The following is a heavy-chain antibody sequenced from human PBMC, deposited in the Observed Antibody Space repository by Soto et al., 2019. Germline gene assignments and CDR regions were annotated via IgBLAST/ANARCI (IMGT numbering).Heavy chain of an antibody. CDR1: GFTFSSYA. D-gene: IGHD1-26*01. CDR3: ARERGATLDY. Sequence: QVQLVESGGGVVQPGRSLRLSCAASGFTFSSYAMHWVRQAPGKGLEWVAVISYDGSNKYYADSVKGRFTISRDNSKNTLYLQMNSLRAEDTAVYYCARERGATLDYWGQGTLVTVSS. CDR2: ISYDGSNK. J-gene: IGHJ4*02. V-gene: IGHV3-30-3*01.